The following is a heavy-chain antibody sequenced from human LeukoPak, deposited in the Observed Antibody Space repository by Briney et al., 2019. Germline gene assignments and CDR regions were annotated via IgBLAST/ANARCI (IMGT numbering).Heavy chain of an antibody. CDR1: GGSFSGYY. V-gene: IGHV4-34*01. CDR2: INHSGST. D-gene: IGHD2-15*01. CDR3: ARELMVVRYYYGMDV. J-gene: IGHJ6*02. Sequence: SETLSLTCAVYGGSFSGYYWSWIRQPPGKGLEWIGEINHSGSTNYNPSLKSRVTISVDTSKNQFSLKLSSVTAADTAVYYCARELMVVRYYYGMDVWGQGTTVTVSS.